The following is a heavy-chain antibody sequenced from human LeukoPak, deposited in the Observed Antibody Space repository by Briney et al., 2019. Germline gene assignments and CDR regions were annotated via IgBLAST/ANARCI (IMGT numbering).Heavy chain of an antibody. CDR2: ISGSGGST. Sequence: GGSLRLSCAASGFTFSSYAMSWVRQAPGKGLEWVSAISGSGGSTYYADSVKGRFTISRDNSKNTLYLQMNSLRAEDTAVYYCARDKDYGDKRLLDYWGQGTLVTVSS. V-gene: IGHV3-23*01. CDR1: GFTFSSYA. D-gene: IGHD4-23*01. J-gene: IGHJ4*02. CDR3: ARDKDYGDKRLLDY.